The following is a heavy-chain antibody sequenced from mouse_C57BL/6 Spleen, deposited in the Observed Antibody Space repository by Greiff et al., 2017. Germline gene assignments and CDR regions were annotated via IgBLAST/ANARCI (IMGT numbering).Heavy chain of an antibody. CDR1: GFTFSDYY. V-gene: IGHV5-16*01. CDR2: INYDGSST. CDR3: ARVGYSNYVDY. J-gene: IGHJ2*01. Sequence: EVKLMESEGGLVQPGSSMKLSCTASGFTFSDYYMAWVRQVPEKGLEWVANINYDGSSTYYLDSLKSRFIISRDNAKNILYLQMSSLKSEDTATYYCARVGYSNYVDYWGQGTTLTVSS. D-gene: IGHD2-5*01.